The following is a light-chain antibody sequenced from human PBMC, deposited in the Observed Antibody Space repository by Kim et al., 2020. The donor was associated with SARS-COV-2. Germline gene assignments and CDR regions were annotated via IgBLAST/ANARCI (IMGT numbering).Light chain of an antibody. CDR1: QSVSNSY. V-gene: IGKV3-20*01. J-gene: IGKJ4*01. CDR3: QQYGSSPLT. Sequence: SPGERATLSCRAGQSVSNSYLAWYQQKPGQAPRLLIYGASSRATGIPDRFSGSGSGTDFTFSISRLEPEDFAVYYCQQYGSSPLTFGGGTKVDIK. CDR2: GAS.